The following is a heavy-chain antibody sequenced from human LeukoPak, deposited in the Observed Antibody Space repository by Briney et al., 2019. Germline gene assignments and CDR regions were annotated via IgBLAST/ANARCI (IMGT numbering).Heavy chain of an antibody. V-gene: IGHV3-23*01. CDR1: GFTFSSYA. CDR3: AKGRYCSGGSCYPYYFDY. CDR2: ISGSGGST. Sequence: GGSLRLSCAASGFTFSSYAMSWVRQAPGKGLEWVSAISGSGGSTYYADSVKGRFTISRDNSKNTLYLQMNSLRAEDTAVYYCAKGRYCSGGSCYPYYFDYWGQGTLVTVSS. D-gene: IGHD2-15*01. J-gene: IGHJ4*02.